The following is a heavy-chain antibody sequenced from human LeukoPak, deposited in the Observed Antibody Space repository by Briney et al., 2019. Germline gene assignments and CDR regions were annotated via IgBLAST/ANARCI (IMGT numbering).Heavy chain of an antibody. CDR3: ARDLMVWGVIHPHYFDY. V-gene: IGHV3-33*01. CDR2: IWYDGSNK. J-gene: IGHJ4*02. D-gene: IGHD3-10*01. CDR1: GFTFSSYG. Sequence: GGSLRLSCAASGFTFSSYGMHWVRQAPGKGLEWVAVIWYDGSNKYYADSVKGRFTISRDNSKNTLYLQMNSLRAEDTAVYYCARDLMVWGVIHPHYFDYWGQGTLVTVSS.